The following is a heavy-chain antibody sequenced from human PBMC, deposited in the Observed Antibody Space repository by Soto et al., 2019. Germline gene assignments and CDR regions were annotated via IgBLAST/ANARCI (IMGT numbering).Heavy chain of an antibody. CDR2: ILYSGST. Sequence: SEPLSLTCTGSGSSISSYYWSSIRQPPGKGLEWIGYILYSGSTNYNPSLKSRVTISVDTSKNQFSLKLSSVTAADTAVYYCARQMYGDNVFDYWGQGTLVTVSS. CDR3: ARQMYGDNVFDY. CDR1: GSSISSYY. V-gene: IGHV4-59*08. D-gene: IGHD4-17*01. J-gene: IGHJ4*02.